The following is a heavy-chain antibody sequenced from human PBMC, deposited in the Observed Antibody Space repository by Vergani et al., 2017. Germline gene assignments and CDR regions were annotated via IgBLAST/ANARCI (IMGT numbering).Heavy chain of an antibody. CDR2: INPNSGGT. CDR3: ARDRASLIVVVPAAYFDY. J-gene: IGHJ4*02. V-gene: IGHV1-2*04. Sequence: QVQLVQSGAEVKKPGASVKVSCKASGYTFTGYYMHWVRQAPGQGLEWMGWINPNSGGTNYAQKFQGWVTMTRDTSISTAYMELRSLRSDDTAVYYCARDRASLIVVVPAAYFDYWGQGTLVTVSS. D-gene: IGHD2-2*01. CDR1: GYTFTGYY.